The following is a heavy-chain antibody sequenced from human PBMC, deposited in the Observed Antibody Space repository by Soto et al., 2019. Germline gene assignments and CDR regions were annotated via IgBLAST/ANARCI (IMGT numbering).Heavy chain of an antibody. V-gene: IGHV1-46*01. J-gene: IGHJ3*02. Sequence: QVQLVQSGAEVKKPGASVKVSCKASGYTFTSYYMHWVRQAPGQGLEWMGIINPSGGSTSYAQKFQGRVTMTRDTSTSTGYMELSSLRSEDTAVYYCASLTYYDSTRGAFDIWGQGTMVTVSS. CDR2: INPSGGST. CDR3: ASLTYYDSTRGAFDI. CDR1: GYTFTSYY. D-gene: IGHD3-22*01.